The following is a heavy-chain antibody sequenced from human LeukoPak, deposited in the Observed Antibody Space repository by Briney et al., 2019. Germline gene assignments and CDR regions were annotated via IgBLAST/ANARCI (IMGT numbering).Heavy chain of an antibody. CDR3: ARDATYYYDSSGYYGKY. V-gene: IGHV1-18*01. CDR2: ISGYNGNT. CDR1: GYTSTSYG. Sequence: ASVKVSCKGSGYTSTSYGISWVRQAPGQGLEWMGWISGYNGNTNYAQRLQGRVTMTTDTSTSTAYMELRSLRSDDTAVYYCARDATYYYDSSGYYGKYWGQGTLVTVSS. D-gene: IGHD3-22*01. J-gene: IGHJ4*02.